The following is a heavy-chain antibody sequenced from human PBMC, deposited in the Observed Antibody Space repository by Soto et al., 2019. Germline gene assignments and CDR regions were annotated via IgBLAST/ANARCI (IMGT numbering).Heavy chain of an antibody. CDR3: ARSSTSANYFDY. CDR1: GGSISSGGYY. J-gene: IGHJ4*02. Sequence: QVQLQELGPGLVKPSQTLSLACTVSGGSISSGGYYWSWSRQHPGKGLEWIGYIYYSGSTYYNPSLKSRVTISVDTSKNQFSLKLSSVTAADTAVYYCARSSTSANYFDYWGQGTLVTVSS. CDR2: IYYSGST. D-gene: IGHD2-2*01. V-gene: IGHV4-31*03.